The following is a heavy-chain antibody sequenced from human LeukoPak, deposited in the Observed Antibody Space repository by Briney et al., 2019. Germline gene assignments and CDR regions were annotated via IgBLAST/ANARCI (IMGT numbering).Heavy chain of an antibody. CDR3: ARESGSVTSEVDFDY. V-gene: IGHV3-23*01. Sequence: GGSLRLSCAASGFTFSSYGMSWVRQAPGKGLEWVSAISGSGGSTFYADSVKGRFTISRDNSKNTLYLQMNSLRAGDTPVYYCARESGSVTSEVDFDYWGQGTLVTVSS. CDR2: ISGSGGST. J-gene: IGHJ4*02. CDR1: GFTFSSYG. D-gene: IGHD4-17*01.